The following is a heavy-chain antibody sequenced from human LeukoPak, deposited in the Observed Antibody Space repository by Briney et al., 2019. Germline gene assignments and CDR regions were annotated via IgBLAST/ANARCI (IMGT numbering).Heavy chain of an antibody. CDR1: GFTFSSYG. V-gene: IGHV3-48*04. J-gene: IGHJ4*02. Sequence: GGSLRLSCAASGFTFSSYGMHWVRQAPGKGLEWVSYISSSSSTIYYADSVKGRFTISRDNAKNSLYLQMNSLRAEDTAVYYCARSSFKGHADYWGQGTLVTVSS. CDR2: ISSSSSTI. CDR3: ARSSFKGHADY. D-gene: IGHD2/OR15-2a*01.